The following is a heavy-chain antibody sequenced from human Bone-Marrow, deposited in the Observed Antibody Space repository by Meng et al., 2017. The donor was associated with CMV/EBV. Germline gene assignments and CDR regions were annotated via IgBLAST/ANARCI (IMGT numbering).Heavy chain of an antibody. CDR3: ARRGGRHPNYYDSSGYYYGNAFDI. J-gene: IGHJ3*02. CDR2: IGTAGDT. D-gene: IGHD3-22*01. V-gene: IGHV3-13*01. CDR1: GFTFSSND. Sequence: GGSLRLSCAASGFTFSSNDMHWVRQTTGKGLEWVSAIGTAGDTYYPGSVKGRFTISRENAKNSFYLQMNSLRAGDTAVYYCARRGGRHPNYYDSSGYYYGNAFDIWGQGTMVTVSS.